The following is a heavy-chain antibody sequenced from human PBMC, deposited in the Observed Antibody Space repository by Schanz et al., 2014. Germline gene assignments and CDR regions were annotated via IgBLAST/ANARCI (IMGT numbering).Heavy chain of an antibody. CDR1: GLTFSNHA. D-gene: IGHD1-26*01. Sequence: EVQLVESRGVLVQPGGSLRLSCAASGLTFSNHAMSWVRQAPGKGLEWVSAISGSGDNTFYADSVRGRFTISRDNSRNTLYLQMSSLRAEDTAVYYCASSSYRLLSYYYAMDVWGQGTTVTVSS. V-gene: IGHV3-23*04. CDR3: ASSSYRLLSYYYAMDV. J-gene: IGHJ6*02. CDR2: ISGSGDNT.